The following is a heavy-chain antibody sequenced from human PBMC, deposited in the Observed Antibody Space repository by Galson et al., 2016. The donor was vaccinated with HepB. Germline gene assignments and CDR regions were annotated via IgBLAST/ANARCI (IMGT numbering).Heavy chain of an antibody. CDR2: ILYDGTVK. CDR3: ARAWFLVRGEVSGMDV. Sequence: SLRLSCAASGFSFSTYTMHWVRQAPGKGLEWVAVILYDGTVKNYADSAKGRFTISRDNSKNTVFLQMNTLRAEDTAVYYCARAWFLVRGEVSGMDVWGQGTTVTVSS. D-gene: IGHD3-10*01. CDR1: GFSFSTYT. V-gene: IGHV3-30*04. J-gene: IGHJ6*02.